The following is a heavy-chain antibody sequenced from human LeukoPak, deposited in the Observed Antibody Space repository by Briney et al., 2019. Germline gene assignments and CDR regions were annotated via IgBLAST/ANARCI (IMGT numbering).Heavy chain of an antibody. V-gene: IGHV3-9*01. D-gene: IGHD6-13*01. Sequence: GGSLRLSCAASGFTFDDYAMHWVRQAPGKGLEWVSGISWNSGSIGYADSVKGRFTISRDNAKNSLYLQMNSLRAEDTAVYYCARDGGSSWSLWGQGTLVTVSS. J-gene: IGHJ4*02. CDR1: GFTFDDYA. CDR2: ISWNSGSI. CDR3: ARDGGSSWSL.